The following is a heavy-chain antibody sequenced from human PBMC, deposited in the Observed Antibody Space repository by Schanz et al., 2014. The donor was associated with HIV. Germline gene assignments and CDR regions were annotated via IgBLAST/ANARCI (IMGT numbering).Heavy chain of an antibody. CDR3: ARDYSSGRGWFDP. V-gene: IGHV3-21*06. J-gene: IGHJ5*02. CDR1: GFTFSSYS. D-gene: IGHD3-22*01. CDR2: ISSSSTYI. Sequence: EVQLVESGGGLVKPGGSLRLACAAFGFTFSSYSMNWVRQAPGKGLEWVSSISSSSTYIDYADSVKGRFTISRDNANDSLFLQMNSLRAEDTAVYYCARDYSSGRGWFDPWGQGTLITVSS.